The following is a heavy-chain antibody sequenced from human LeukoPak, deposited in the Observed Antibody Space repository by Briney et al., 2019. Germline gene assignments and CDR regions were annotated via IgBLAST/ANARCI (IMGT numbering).Heavy chain of an antibody. CDR3: TRENRPFCPFAY. V-gene: IGHV4-34*01. CDR1: GGSFSDNY. CDR2: VSHSGPT. Sequence: SETLSLTCAVYGGSFSDNYWSWVRQTPGKGLEWIGEVSHSGPTNYNPSLRSRVAMSLNRANNQFSLSLTSVTAADSAVYYCTRENRPFCPFAYWGQGVLVTVSS. D-gene: IGHD2/OR15-2a*01. J-gene: IGHJ4*02.